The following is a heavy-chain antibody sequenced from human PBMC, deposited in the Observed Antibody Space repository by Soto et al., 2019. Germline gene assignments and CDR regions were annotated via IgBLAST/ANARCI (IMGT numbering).Heavy chain of an antibody. CDR3: VTGWSDY. CDR1: EFTFSSSW. V-gene: IGHV3-74*01. CDR2: INPDGTYI. J-gene: IGHJ4*02. Sequence: TGGSLRLSCVVSEFTFSSSWMHWVRQGPGKGLVWVSRINPDGTYINYADSVKGRFTTSRDNARNMLYLQMNSLRAGDSALYYCVTGWSDYWGRGALVTVSS. D-gene: IGHD2-15*01.